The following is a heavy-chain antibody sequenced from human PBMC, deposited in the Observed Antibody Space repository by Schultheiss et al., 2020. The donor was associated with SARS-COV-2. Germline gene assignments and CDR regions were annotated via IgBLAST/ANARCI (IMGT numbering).Heavy chain of an antibody. V-gene: IGHV1-18*01. Sequence: ASVKVSCKASGYPFSSYGINWVRQAPGQGLEWMGWISVYNGNTDYAQKFQGRVTMTTDTSTSTAYMELSSLISEDTAVYYCARGYNWNYSYFVYWGQGTLVTVSS. CDR3: ARGYNWNYSYFVY. J-gene: IGHJ4*02. D-gene: IGHD1-7*01. CDR1: GYPFSSYG. CDR2: ISVYNGNT.